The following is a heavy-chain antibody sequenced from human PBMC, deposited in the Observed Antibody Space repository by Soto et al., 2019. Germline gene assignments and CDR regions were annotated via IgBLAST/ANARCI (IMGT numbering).Heavy chain of an antibody. CDR3: AVWSALTQYYFDS. Sequence: SETLSLTCAVSGASFSGSYWSWIRQPPGKGLEWIGYAYYSGTTVYNPSLKSRVSISVDTSKNHVSLRLKSVTAADTAVYYCAVWSALTQYYFDSWGHGTLVTVSS. V-gene: IGHV4-59*13. CDR2: AYYSGTT. CDR1: GASFSGSY. J-gene: IGHJ4*01. D-gene: IGHD3-3*01.